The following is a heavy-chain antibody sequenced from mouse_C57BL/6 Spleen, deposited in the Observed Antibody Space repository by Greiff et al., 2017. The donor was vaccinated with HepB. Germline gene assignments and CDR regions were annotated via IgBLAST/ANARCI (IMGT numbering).Heavy chain of an antibody. D-gene: IGHD2-3*01. CDR3: ARWEYDGNYAFDY. CDR2: IYPGDGDT. CDR1: GYAFSSSW. V-gene: IGHV1-82*01. Sequence: VKLQESGPELVKPGASVKISCKASGYAFSSSWMNWVKQRPGKGLEWIGRIYPGDGDTNYNGKFKGKATLTADKSSSTAYMQLSSLTYEDSAVYFCARWEYDGNYAFDYWGQGTTLTVSS. J-gene: IGHJ2*01.